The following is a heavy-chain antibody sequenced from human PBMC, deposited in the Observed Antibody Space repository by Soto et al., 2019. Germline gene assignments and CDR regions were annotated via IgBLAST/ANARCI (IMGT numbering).Heavy chain of an antibody. CDR1: GYSFSIYW. CDR2: IHPGDSET. Sequence: AESLKISCQGSGYSFSIYWIGWVRQMPGKGLEWMGFIHPGDSETRYSPSFQGQVTISADRSISTAYLQWSSLRASDSAMYYCVRPTPPSRGWTYGMDGWGQGSTLTVSS. D-gene: IGHD6-19*01. V-gene: IGHV5-51*01. J-gene: IGHJ6*02. CDR3: VRPTPPSRGWTYGMDG.